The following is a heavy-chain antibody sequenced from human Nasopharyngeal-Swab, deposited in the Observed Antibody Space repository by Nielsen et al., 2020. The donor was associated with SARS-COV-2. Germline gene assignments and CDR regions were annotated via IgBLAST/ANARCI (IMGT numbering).Heavy chain of an antibody. CDR3: AKDMSPNTYYYYMDV. V-gene: IGHV3-9*01. CDR2: ISWNSGSI. Sequence: SLMISCAVSGFTFDDYGMHWVRLAPGKGLEWVSGISWNSGSIGYADSVKGRFTISRDNAKNSLYLQMNSLRAEDTALYYCAKDMSPNTYYYYMDVWGKGTTVTVSS. J-gene: IGHJ6*03. CDR1: GFTFDDYG.